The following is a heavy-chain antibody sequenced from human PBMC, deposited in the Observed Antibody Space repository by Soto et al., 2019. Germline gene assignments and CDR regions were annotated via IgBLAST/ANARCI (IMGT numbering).Heavy chain of an antibody. CDR1: GGSISSSDSY. V-gene: IGHV4-39*01. Sequence: NPSETLSLTCTVSGGSISSSDSYWGWIRRPPGKGLEWVGTIDYSGGTTYNPSLESRVTISVDTSKNQFSLRLSFVTAADTAFYYCARRTPLYASESSRFDPWGQGALVTVSS. J-gene: IGHJ5*02. CDR2: IDYSGGT. CDR3: ARRTPLYASESSRFDP. D-gene: IGHD3-10*01.